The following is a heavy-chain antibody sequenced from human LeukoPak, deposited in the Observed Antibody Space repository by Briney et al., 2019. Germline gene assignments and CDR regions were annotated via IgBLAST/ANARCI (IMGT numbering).Heavy chain of an antibody. CDR3: AKGAHCSGECHRSLWS. CDR1: GFTFSTYA. CDR2: ISGSGGTT. V-gene: IGHV3-23*01. D-gene: IGHD2-15*01. Sequence: GGSLRLSCAASGFTFSTYAMSWVRQAPGKGLEWVSGISGSGGTTYYADSVKGRFTISRDNSKNTLHLQLDSLRADDTAVYYCAKGAHCSGECHRSLWSWGQGTLVTVSS. J-gene: IGHJ5*02.